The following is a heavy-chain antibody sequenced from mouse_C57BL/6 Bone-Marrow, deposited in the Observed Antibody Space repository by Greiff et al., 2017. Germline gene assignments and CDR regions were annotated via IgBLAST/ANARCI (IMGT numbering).Heavy chain of an antibody. D-gene: IGHD1-1*01. CDR2: INPYNGGT. CDR3: ARRYYYGSSGDY. V-gene: IGHV1-19*01. CDR1: GYTFTDYY. Sequence: EVQLVESGPVLVKPGASVKMSCKASGYTFTDYYMNWVKQSHGKSLEWIGVINPYNGGTSYNQKFKGKATLTVDKSSSTAYMELNSLTSEDSAVYYCARRYYYGSSGDYWGQGTTLTVSS. J-gene: IGHJ2*01.